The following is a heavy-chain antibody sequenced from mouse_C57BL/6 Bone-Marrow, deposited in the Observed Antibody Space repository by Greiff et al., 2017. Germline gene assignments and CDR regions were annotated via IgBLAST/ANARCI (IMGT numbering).Heavy chain of an antibody. J-gene: IGHJ2*01. CDR1: GYTFTSYW. D-gene: IGHD1-1*01. CDR2: IDPSDSET. V-gene: IGHV1-52*01. CDR3: ARPSHYFGSSFDFDY. Sequence: QVQLQQPGAELVRPGSSVKLSCKASGYTFTSYWMHWVKQRPIQGLEWIGNIDPSDSETHYNQKFKDKATLTVDKSSSTAYMQLSSLTSEDSAVXYCARPSHYFGSSFDFDYGGQGTTLTVSS.